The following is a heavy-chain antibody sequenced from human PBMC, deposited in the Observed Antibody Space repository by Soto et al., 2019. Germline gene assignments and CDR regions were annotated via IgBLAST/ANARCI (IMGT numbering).Heavy chain of an antibody. D-gene: IGHD3-22*01. CDR2: ISYDGRNK. J-gene: IGHJ4*02. V-gene: IGHV3-30*18. Sequence: QVQLVESGGGVVQPGRSLRLSCAASGFTFSSYGMHWVRQAPGKGLEWVAVISYDGRNKYYADSVKGRFTISRDNSKNTLYLQMNSLGAEDTAVYYCAKDYDSSGQVDYWGQGTLVTVSS. CDR3: AKDYDSSGQVDY. CDR1: GFTFSSYG.